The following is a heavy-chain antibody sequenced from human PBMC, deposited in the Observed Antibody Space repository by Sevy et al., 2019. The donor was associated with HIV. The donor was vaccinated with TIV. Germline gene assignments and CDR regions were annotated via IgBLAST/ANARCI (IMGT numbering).Heavy chain of an antibody. CDR2: INSISTYI. J-gene: IGHJ4*02. Sequence: GWSLRLSCAASGFTFSSYSMHWVRQAPGKGLEWVSSINSISTYIYYADSVKGRFTISRDNAKNSLYLQMNSLRAEDTAVYYCARGPDYYDSSGYYYQWGQGTLVTVSS. CDR3: ARGPDYYDSSGYYYQ. D-gene: IGHD3-22*01. CDR1: GFTFSSYS. V-gene: IGHV3-21*01.